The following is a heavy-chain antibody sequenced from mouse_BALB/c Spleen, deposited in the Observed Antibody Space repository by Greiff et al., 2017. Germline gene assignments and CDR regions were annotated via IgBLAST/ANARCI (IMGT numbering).Heavy chain of an antibody. Sequence: VQLQQSGPGLVAPSQSLSITCTVSGFSLTSYGVHWVRQPPGKGLEWLGVIWAGGSTNYNSALMSRLSISKDSSKSQVFLKMNSLQTDDTAMYYCAMYGYDDAMDYWGQGTSVTVSS. CDR2: IWAGGST. J-gene: IGHJ4*01. CDR1: GFSLTSYG. CDR3: AMYGYDDAMDY. V-gene: IGHV2-9*02. D-gene: IGHD2-2*01.